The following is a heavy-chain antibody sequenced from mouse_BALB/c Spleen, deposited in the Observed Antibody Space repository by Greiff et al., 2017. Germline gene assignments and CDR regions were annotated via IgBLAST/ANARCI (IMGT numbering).Heavy chain of an antibody. CDR3: ARYYYGSRGAMDY. CDR2: ISYSGST. V-gene: IGHV3-2*02. D-gene: IGHD1-1*01. CDR1: GYSITSDYA. J-gene: IGHJ4*01. Sequence: EVHLVESGPGLVKPSQSLSLTCTVTGYSITSDYAWNWIRQFPGNKLEWMGYISYSGSTSYNPSLKSRISITRDTSKNQFFLQLNSVTTEDTATYYCARYYYGSRGAMDYWGQGTSVTVSS.